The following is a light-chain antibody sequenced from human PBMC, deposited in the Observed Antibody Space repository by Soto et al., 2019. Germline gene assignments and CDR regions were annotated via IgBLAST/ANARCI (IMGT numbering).Light chain of an antibody. CDR1: QGIRND. CDR2: AAS. Sequence: IQMTQSPSSLSPSVGDRVTITCRASQGIRNDLDWFQQKPGKAPKLLIYAASNLQSGVPARFSGSGSGTDFTLTISSLQPEDFATYYCLQKYFYPFTFGPGTKVDV. J-gene: IGKJ3*01. V-gene: IGKV1-6*01. CDR3: LQKYFYPFT.